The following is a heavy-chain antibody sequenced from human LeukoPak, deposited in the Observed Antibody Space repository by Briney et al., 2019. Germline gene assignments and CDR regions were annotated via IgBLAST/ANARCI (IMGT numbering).Heavy chain of an antibody. CDR2: IYPTDSAT. CDR1: GYIFTTYW. V-gene: IGHV5-51*01. Sequence: GESLKISCKGSGYIFTTYWIGWVRQMPGKGLEWMGIIYPTDSATKYSPSFQGQVTISVDKSNSTAYLRWSSLKASDTAMYYCARRGYDILTGYSFDSWGQGTLVTVSS. CDR3: ARRGYDILTGYSFDS. D-gene: IGHD3-9*01. J-gene: IGHJ4*02.